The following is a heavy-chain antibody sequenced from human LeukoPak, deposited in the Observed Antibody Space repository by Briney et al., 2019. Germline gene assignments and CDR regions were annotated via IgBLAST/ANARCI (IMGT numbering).Heavy chain of an antibody. CDR3: ARGISSSWYRHNWFDP. Sequence: SETLSLTCTVPGGSISSYYWSWIRQPAGKGLEWIGRIYTSGSTNYNPSLKSRVTMSVDTSKNQFSLKLSSVTAADTAVYYCARGISSSWYRHNWFDPWGQGTLVTVSS. V-gene: IGHV4-4*07. CDR1: GGSISSYY. D-gene: IGHD6-13*01. J-gene: IGHJ5*02. CDR2: IYTSGST.